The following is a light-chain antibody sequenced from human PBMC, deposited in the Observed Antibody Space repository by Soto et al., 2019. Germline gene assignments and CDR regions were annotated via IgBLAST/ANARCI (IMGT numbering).Light chain of an antibody. J-gene: IGKJ1*01. V-gene: IGKV3-20*01. CDR2: GAS. Sequence: EIVLTQSPGTLSLSPGERATLSCRASQSVISSSLAWYQQKPGQAPRLLIYGASSRATGIPDRFSGSGSGTDFTLTISRLEPEDFAVYYCHHYGNSPQKFGQGTRVGI. CDR3: HHYGNSPQK. CDR1: QSVISSS.